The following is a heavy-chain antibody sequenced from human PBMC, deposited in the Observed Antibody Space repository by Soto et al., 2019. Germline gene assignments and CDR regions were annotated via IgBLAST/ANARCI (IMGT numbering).Heavy chain of an antibody. D-gene: IGHD2-15*01. CDR3: ARGTPSPLIVRSSRGPWFDP. CDR1: GGSISSYY. CDR2: MYYGGRT. V-gene: IGHV4-59*08. Sequence: SETLSLTCTVSGGSISSYYWSWIRQPPGKGLEWIVYMYYGGRTNYNPSLKSRVTISVDTSKMQVSLKLSSVTAADTAVYFCARGTPSPLIVRSSRGPWFDPWGQGTLVTVS. J-gene: IGHJ5*02.